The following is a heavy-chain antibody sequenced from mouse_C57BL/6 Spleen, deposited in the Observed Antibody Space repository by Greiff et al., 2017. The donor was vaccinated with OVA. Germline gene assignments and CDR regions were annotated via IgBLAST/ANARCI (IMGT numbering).Heavy chain of an antibody. CDR3: AKEGSRSAWFAY. D-gene: IGHD1-1*01. J-gene: IGHJ3*01. CDR2: ISYNGSN. V-gene: IGHV3-6*01. CDR1: GYSFTSGYF. Sequence: EVKLMESGPGLVKPSQSLSLTCSVSGYSFTSGYFSYWIRQFPGNKLEWMGYISYNGSNSYNPSLKNRISITRDTSENQFSLKLNSVTTKDTATYYCAKEGSRSAWFAYWGQGTLVTVSA.